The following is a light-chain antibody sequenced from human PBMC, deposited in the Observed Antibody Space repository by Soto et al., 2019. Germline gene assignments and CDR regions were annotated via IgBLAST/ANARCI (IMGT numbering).Light chain of an antibody. CDR3: QQHNSYAWT. V-gene: IGKV1-5*01. Sequence: DIQMTQSPSTLSASVGDRVTITCRASQSISSWLAWYQQKQGHAPKLLIYYASSLESGVPSRFSGNGSGTEFTLTISSRHPDAFASYYGQQHNSYAWTGGQGTKVVIK. J-gene: IGKJ1*01. CDR2: YAS. CDR1: QSISSW.